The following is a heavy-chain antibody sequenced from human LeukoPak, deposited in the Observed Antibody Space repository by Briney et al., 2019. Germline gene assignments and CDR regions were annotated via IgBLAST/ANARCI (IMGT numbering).Heavy chain of an antibody. CDR3: AKDLEGGSYYGDGGLASDWFDP. Sequence: PGGSLRLSCAASGFTFSIYAMSWVRQAPGKGLEWVSAISGSGGTAYYADSVKGRFTISRDNSKNTLYLQMNSLRAEDTAVYYCAKDLEGGSYYGDGGLASDWFDPWGQGTLVTVSS. CDR2: ISGSGGTA. V-gene: IGHV3-23*01. D-gene: IGHD1-26*01. J-gene: IGHJ5*02. CDR1: GFTFSIYA.